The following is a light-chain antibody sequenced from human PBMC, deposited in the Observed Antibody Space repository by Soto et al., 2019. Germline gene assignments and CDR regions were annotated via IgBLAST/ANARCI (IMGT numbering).Light chain of an antibody. J-gene: IGKJ1*01. CDR2: AAS. V-gene: IGKV1-39*01. Sequence: DIQITQSPSSLSASVGDRVTITCRASQSISSYLNWYQQKPGKAPKLLIYAASSLQSGVPSRFSGSGSGTDFTLTISSLQPEDFATDYGQQRYSTPKTFGQGTKVDIK. CDR1: QSISSY. CDR3: QQRYSTPKT.